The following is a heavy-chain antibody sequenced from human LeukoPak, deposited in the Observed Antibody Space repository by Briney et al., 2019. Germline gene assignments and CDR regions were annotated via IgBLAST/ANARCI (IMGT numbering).Heavy chain of an antibody. D-gene: IGHD2-15*01. CDR1: GGSISSSSYY. V-gene: IGHV4-39*07. J-gene: IGHJ4*02. CDR3: ARAEVAATDYFDY. CDR2: IHYSGST. Sequence: SETLSLTCTVSGGSISSSSYYWGWIRQPPGKGLEWIGSIHYSGSTYYNPSLKSRVAISVDTSKNQFSLKLSSVTAADTAVYYCARAEVAATDYFDYWGQGTLVTVSS.